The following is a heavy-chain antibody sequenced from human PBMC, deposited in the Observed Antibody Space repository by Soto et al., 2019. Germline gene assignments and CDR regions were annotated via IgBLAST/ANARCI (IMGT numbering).Heavy chain of an antibody. V-gene: IGHV1-18*04. CDR1: GYTFTSYG. Sequence: ASVKVSCKTSGYTFTSYGISWLRQAPGQGLEWMGWISAYNGNTNYAQKLQGRVTMTTDTSTTTAYMELRSLRYDDTTVYYCARDVSLGYCSSTSCYTDDYYGMDVWGQGTTVTVSS. CDR2: ISAYNGNT. J-gene: IGHJ6*02. CDR3: ARDVSLGYCSSTSCYTDDYYGMDV. D-gene: IGHD2-2*02.